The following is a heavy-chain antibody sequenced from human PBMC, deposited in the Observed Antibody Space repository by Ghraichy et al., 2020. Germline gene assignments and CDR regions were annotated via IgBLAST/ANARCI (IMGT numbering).Heavy chain of an antibody. J-gene: IGHJ6*02. Sequence: ASVKVSCKASGYTFTSYGISWVRQAPGQGLEWMGWISAYNGNTNYAQKLQGRVTMTTDTSTSTAYMELRSLRSEDTAVYYCARTGDPIYSNYGGGYYYGMDVWGQGTTVTVSS. CDR2: ISAYNGNT. V-gene: IGHV1-18*01. CDR1: GYTFTSYG. D-gene: IGHD4-11*01. CDR3: ARTGDPIYSNYGGGYYYGMDV.